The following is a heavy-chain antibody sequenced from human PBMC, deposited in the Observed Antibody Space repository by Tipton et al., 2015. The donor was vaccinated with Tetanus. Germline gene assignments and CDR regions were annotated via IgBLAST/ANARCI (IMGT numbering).Heavy chain of an antibody. CDR2: IYYSGST. V-gene: IGHV4-61*08. CDR3: ARDSERADSSGYTVNFGFDP. Sequence: TLSLTCTASGGSISSGGYYWSWIRQHPGKGLEWIGYIYYSGSTNYNPSLKSRVTISVDASKNQFSLKLSSVTAADTAVYYYARDSERADSSGYTVNFGFDPWGQGTLVTVSS. D-gene: IGHD3-22*01. CDR1: GGSISSGGYY. J-gene: IGHJ5*02.